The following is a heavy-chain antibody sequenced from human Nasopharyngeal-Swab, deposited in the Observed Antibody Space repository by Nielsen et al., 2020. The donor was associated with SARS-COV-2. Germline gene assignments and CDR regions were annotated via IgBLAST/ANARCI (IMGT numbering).Heavy chain of an antibody. CDR1: GFTFSSYW. D-gene: IGHD3-9*01. J-gene: IGHJ6*02. Sequence: LSLTCAASGFTFSSYWMSWVRQAPGKGLEWVANIKQDGSEKYYVDSVKGRFTISRDNAKNSLYLQMNSLRAEDTAVYYCARVKVDYDILTGYRYYYGMDVWGQGTTVTVSS. CDR2: IKQDGSEK. CDR3: ARVKVDYDILTGYRYYYGMDV. V-gene: IGHV3-7*01.